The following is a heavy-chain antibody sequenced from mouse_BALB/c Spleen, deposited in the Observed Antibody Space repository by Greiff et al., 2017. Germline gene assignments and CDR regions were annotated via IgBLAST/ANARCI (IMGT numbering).Heavy chain of an antibody. V-gene: IGHV7-3*02. J-gene: IGHJ2*01. CDR3: ARSGLLYFDY. CDR2: IRNKANGYTT. D-gene: IGHD3-1*01. CDR1: GFTFTDYY. Sequence: EVQGVESGGGLVQPGGSLRLSCATSGFTFTDYYMSWVRQPPGKALEWLGFIRNKANGYTTEYSASVKGRFTISRDNSQSILYLQMNTLRAEDSATYYCARSGLLYFDYWGQGTTLTVSS.